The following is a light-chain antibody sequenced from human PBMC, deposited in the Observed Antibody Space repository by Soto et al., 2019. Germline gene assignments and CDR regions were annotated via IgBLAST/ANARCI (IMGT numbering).Light chain of an antibody. V-gene: IGKV3-20*01. Sequence: EKVMTQSPATLSVSPGERATLSCRASQSVGSTLAWYQQKPGQPPRLLIYDTSSRATGIPDRFSGSGSGTDFTLTISRLEPEDFAVYYCQQYGSSGTFGQGTKVDIK. CDR3: QQYGSSGT. CDR2: DTS. J-gene: IGKJ1*01. CDR1: QSVGST.